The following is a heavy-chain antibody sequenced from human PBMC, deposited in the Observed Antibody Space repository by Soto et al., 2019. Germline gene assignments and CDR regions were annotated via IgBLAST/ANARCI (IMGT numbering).Heavy chain of an antibody. Sequence: SETLSLTCTVSGGSISSDYWSWIRQPPGKGLEWIGYIYYSGSTNYNPSLKSRVTISVDTSKNQFSLKLSSVTAADTAVYYCARRYGYSLDYWGQGTLVIVSS. V-gene: IGHV4-59*08. J-gene: IGHJ4*02. CDR2: IYYSGST. D-gene: IGHD6-13*01. CDR3: ARRYGYSLDY. CDR1: GGSISSDY.